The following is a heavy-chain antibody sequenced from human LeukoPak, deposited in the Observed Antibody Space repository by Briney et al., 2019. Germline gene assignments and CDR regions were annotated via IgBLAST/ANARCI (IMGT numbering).Heavy chain of an antibody. D-gene: IGHD4-17*01. CDR1: GCSISSYY. J-gene: IGHJ2*01. V-gene: IGHV4-59*01. Sequence: SETLSLTCTVSGCSISSYYLSWIRQPPGKGLEWIGYIYYSGSTNYNPSLKSRVNISVETSKNQFSLKLSSVTAADTAVYYCARDQQGYGDYGLRAAGYFDLWGRGTLVTVSS. CDR2: IYYSGST. CDR3: ARDQQGYGDYGLRAAGYFDL.